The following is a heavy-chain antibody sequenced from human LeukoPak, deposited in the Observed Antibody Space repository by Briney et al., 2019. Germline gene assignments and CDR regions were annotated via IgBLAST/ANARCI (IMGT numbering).Heavy chain of an antibody. CDR1: QFY. J-gene: IGHJ4*02. D-gene: IGHD1-26*01. CDR2: IHSGGST. V-gene: IGHV3-66*01. CDR3: ASGESYYLEN. Sequence: GGSLRLPCAASQFYMNWVRQAPGKGLEWVSTIHSGGSTYYADSVKGRFIISRDNSKNTLYLQMNSLRAEDTAVYYCASGESYYLENWGQGTLVTVSS.